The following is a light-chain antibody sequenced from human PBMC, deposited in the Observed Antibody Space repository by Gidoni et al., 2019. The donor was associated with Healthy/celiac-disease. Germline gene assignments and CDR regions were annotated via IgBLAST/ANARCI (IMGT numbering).Light chain of an antibody. J-gene: IGKJ1*01. CDR1: QSVSSSY. CDR2: GAS. CDR3: QQYGSSPLT. Sequence: VLTQSPGTLSLSPGERATLSCRASQSVSSSYLAWYQQKPGQAPRLLIYGASSRATGIPDRFSGSGSGTDFTLTISRLEPEDFAVYYCQQYGSSPLTFGQGTKVEIK. V-gene: IGKV3-20*01.